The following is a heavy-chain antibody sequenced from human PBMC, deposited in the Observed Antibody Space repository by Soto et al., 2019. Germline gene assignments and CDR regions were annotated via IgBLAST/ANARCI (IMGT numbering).Heavy chain of an antibody. CDR2: IRSKAYGGTT. Sequence: GGSLRLSCAASGFTFRSYSMSWVRQAPGKGLEWVGFIRSKAYGGTTEYAASVKGRFTISRDDSKSIAYLQMNSLKTEDTAVYYCTRGAHPGYYGMDVWGQGTTVTVSS. J-gene: IGHJ6*02. CDR1: GFTFRSYS. V-gene: IGHV3-49*02. CDR3: TRGAHPGYYGMDV.